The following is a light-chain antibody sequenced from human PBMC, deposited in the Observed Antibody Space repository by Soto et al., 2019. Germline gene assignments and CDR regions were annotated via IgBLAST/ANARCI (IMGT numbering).Light chain of an antibody. CDR3: SSYTSSSGV. V-gene: IGLV2-14*01. CDR2: DVS. CDR1: SSDVGGYNY. J-gene: IGLJ1*01. Sequence: SALTQPASVSGSPGQSITISCTGTSSDVGGYNYVSWYQQHPGKAPKLMIYDVSNRPSGVSNRFSGSKSGNTASLTISGLQAEDEADYYCSSYTSSSGVFGTGTKLTVL.